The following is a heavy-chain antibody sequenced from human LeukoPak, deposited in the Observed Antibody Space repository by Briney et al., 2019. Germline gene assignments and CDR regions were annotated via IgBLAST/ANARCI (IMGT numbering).Heavy chain of an antibody. Sequence: PSETLSLTCAVYGGSFSGYYWSWIRQPPGKGLEWIGEINYSGSTNYNPSLKSRVTISVDTSKNQFSLKLSSVTAADTAVYYCARTIVVVVVNWFDPWGQGTLVTVSS. CDR1: GGSFSGYY. J-gene: IGHJ5*02. CDR3: ARTIVVVVVNWFDP. CDR2: INYSGST. V-gene: IGHV4-34*01. D-gene: IGHD2-15*01.